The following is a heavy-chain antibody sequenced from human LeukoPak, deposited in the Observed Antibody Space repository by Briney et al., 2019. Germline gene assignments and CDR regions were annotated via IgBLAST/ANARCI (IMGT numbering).Heavy chain of an antibody. Sequence: GGSLRLSCAASGFTFSNAWMSWVHQAPGKGQEWVGRIKSKTDGGTTDYAAPVKGRFTISRDDSKNTLYLQMNSLKTEDTAVYYCTTERPFSYRFDYWGQGTLVAVSS. D-gene: IGHD3-16*02. CDR3: TTERPFSYRFDY. J-gene: IGHJ4*02. CDR2: IKSKTDGGTT. V-gene: IGHV3-15*01. CDR1: GFTFSNAW.